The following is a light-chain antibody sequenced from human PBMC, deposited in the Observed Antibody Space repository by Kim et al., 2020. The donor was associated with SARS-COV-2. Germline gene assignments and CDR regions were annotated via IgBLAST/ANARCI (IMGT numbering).Light chain of an antibody. Sequence: SGSSGERATLSCWASQRVTNSLAWYQQKPGQAPRLLIYGASTRAAGLPARFSGSGFATQFTLTISSLQSEDFALYYCQQYHNWPETFGQGTKLEI. V-gene: IGKV3-15*01. CDR1: QRVTNS. CDR2: GAS. CDR3: QQYHNWPET. J-gene: IGKJ2*01.